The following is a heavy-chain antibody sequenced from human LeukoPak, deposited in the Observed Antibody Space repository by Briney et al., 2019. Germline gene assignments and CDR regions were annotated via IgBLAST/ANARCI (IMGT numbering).Heavy chain of an antibody. D-gene: IGHD2-2*01. Sequence: PGGCLRLSCAASGFTFSSYSMNWVRQAPGKGLEWVSSISSSSSYIYYADSVKGRFTISRDNAKNSLYLQMNSLRAEDTAVYYCARNSRSSTNRFDPWGQGTLVTVSS. CDR3: ARNSRSSTNRFDP. V-gene: IGHV3-21*01. CDR2: ISSSSSYI. J-gene: IGHJ5*02. CDR1: GFTFSSYS.